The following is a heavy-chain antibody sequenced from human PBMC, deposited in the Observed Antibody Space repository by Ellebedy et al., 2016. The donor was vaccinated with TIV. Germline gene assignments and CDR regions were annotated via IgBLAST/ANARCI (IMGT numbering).Heavy chain of an antibody. Sequence: GESLKISCAASKFTFSTYSMNWVRQAPGKGLEWVSYISGSSSTIHYADSVKGRFTVSRDNAKNSLYLPMNRLRAEDTAVYYCARAGGIFGSITDSYYYPMDVWGQGTTVTVSS. CDR1: KFTFSTYS. J-gene: IGHJ6*02. CDR3: ARAGGIFGSITDSYYYPMDV. CDR2: ISGSSSTI. D-gene: IGHD1-14*01. V-gene: IGHV3-48*01.